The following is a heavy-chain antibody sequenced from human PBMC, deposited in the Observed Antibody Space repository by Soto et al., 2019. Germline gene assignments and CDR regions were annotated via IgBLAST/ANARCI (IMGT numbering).Heavy chain of an antibody. J-gene: IGHJ4*02. D-gene: IGHD6-25*01. V-gene: IGHV3-74*03. CDR1: GFTFSDFW. CDR3: VIGGSATLH. Sequence: GGSLTLSCAASGFTFSDFWMHWVRQVPGKGLAWVSRIDSDGVTKMYPDSVKGRFTISRDNAKSTLYLQMESLTAEDTAVYYCVIGGSATLHWGQGT. CDR2: IDSDGVTK.